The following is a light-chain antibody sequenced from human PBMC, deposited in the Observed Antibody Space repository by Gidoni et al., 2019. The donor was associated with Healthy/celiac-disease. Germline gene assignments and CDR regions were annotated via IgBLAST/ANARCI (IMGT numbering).Light chain of an antibody. CDR1: QSVSSY. CDR3: QQRSNWLGT. CDR2: DSS. J-gene: IGKJ3*01. Sequence: EIVLTQSPATLSLSPGERATLSCRASQSVSSYLAWYQQKPGQAPRLLIYDSSNRATGIPARFSGSWSGTDFTLTISSLEPEDFAVYYCQQRSNWLGTFGPGTKVDIK. V-gene: IGKV3-11*01.